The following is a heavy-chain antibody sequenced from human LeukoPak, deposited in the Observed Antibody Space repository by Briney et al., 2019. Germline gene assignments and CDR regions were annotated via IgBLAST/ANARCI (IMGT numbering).Heavy chain of an antibody. Sequence: GGSLRLSCAASGFTFITYDMSWVRQAPGKGLEWVSDISGSGSSTYYADSVKGRFTISRDNAKNSLYLQMNSLRAEDTAVYYCAELGITMIGGVWGKGTTVTISS. CDR3: AELGITMIGGV. V-gene: IGHV3-23*01. CDR2: ISGSGSST. D-gene: IGHD3-10*02. CDR1: GFTFITYD. J-gene: IGHJ6*04.